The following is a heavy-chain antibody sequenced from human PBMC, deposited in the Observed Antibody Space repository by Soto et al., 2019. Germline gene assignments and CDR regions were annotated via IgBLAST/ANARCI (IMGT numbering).Heavy chain of an antibody. J-gene: IGHJ4*02. CDR3: ASSPSSRWPLFDY. D-gene: IGHD6-13*01. CDR2: IDPSDSYT. Sequence: GESLKISCKGSGYSFTSYWISWVRQMPGKGLEWMGRIDPSDSYTNYSPSFQGHVTISADKSISTASLQWSSLKASDTALYYCASSPSSRWPLFDYWGQGTLVTVSS. CDR1: GYSFTSYW. V-gene: IGHV5-10-1*01.